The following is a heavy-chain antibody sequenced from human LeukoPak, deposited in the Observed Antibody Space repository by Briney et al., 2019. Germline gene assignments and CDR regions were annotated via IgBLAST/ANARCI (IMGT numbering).Heavy chain of an antibody. V-gene: IGHV4-59*08. Sequence: TSETLSLTCTVSGGSISSYYWSWIRQPPGKGLEWVGYMYYSWSTNYYPSLKSRVPITVDVYKNQFPLKLSSVTAADAAADYCSRTHGSGSSQNFDYWGQGTLATVSS. D-gene: IGHD3-10*01. J-gene: IGHJ4*02. CDR1: GGSISSYY. CDR3: SRTHGSGSSQNFDY. CDR2: MYYSWST.